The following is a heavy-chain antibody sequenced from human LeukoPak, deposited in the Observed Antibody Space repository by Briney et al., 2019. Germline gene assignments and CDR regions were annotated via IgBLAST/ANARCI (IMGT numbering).Heavy chain of an antibody. J-gene: IGHJ4*02. D-gene: IGHD1-26*01. CDR3: ARVWDKADY. CDR1: GFTFSNYW. CDR2: INGDASSI. V-gene: IGHV3-74*01. Sequence: GGSLRLSCAASGFTFSNYWMQWVRQAPGKGLVWVSRINGDASSISYADSVKGRFTISRDNAKNTLYLQMNSLRGEDTAVYYCARVWDKADYWGQGTLVTVSS.